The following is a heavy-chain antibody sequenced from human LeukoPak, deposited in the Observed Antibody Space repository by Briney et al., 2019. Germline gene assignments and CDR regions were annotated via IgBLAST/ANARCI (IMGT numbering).Heavy chain of an antibody. CDR1: GFTFSSYA. D-gene: IGHD3-10*01. Sequence: GGSLRLSCAASGFTFSSYAMSWVRQAPGKGQEWVSPLSSSGGSTYYADSVKGRFTISRDNSKNTLYLQMNSLRAEDTAVYYCAKDRIPRITMVRGVIMAHWGQGPLVTVSS. J-gene: IGHJ4*02. CDR3: AKDRIPRITMVRGVIMAH. CDR2: LSSSGGST. V-gene: IGHV3-23*01.